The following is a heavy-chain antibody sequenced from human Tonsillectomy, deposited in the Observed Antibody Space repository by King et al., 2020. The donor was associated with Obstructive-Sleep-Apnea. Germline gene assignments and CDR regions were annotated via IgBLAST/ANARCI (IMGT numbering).Heavy chain of an antibody. Sequence: QLQESGPGLVKPSGTLSLTCAVSGGSISSSNWWSWVRQPPGKGLEWNGEIYHSGSTNYNPSLKSRVTISVAKSKNQFSLKLSAVTAAATAVYYCARDQPEGSINWYSGSERGFDYWGQGTLVTVSS. CDR1: GGSISSSNW. D-gene: IGHD1-26*01. CDR3: ARDQPEGSINWYSGSERGFDY. J-gene: IGHJ4*02. V-gene: IGHV4-4*02. CDR2: IYHSGST.